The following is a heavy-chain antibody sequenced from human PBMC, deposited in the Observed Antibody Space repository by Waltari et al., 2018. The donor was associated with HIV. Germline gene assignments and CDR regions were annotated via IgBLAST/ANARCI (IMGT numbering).Heavy chain of an antibody. J-gene: IGHJ4*02. D-gene: IGHD5-12*01. CDR2: INTGGSTE. Sequence: QVQLVESGGGLVKPGGSLRLSCAASGFPFSAYSMSWVRQAPGKGLEWVSYINTGGSTEYYADSVKGRFTISRDNAKNSLYLQMDNLRGEDTAVYYCARPRYTGYDYPTYFDYWGQGNTVTVSS. V-gene: IGHV3-11*01. CDR1: GFPFSAYS. CDR3: ARPRYTGYDYPTYFDY.